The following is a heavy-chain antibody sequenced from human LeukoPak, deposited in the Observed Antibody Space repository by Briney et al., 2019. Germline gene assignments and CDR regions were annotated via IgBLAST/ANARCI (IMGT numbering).Heavy chain of an antibody. CDR2: ISAHNGNT. CDR3: ARAQTTLLLDY. V-gene: IGHV1-18*01. D-gene: IGHD4-11*01. CDR1: GYIFTSYG. J-gene: IGHJ4*02. Sequence: ASVKVSCKASGYIFTSYGIIWVRQAPGQGLQWMGWISAHNGNTNYAQRLQGRVTMTTDTSTSTVYMELRSLRSDDTAVYYCARAQTTLLLDYWGQGTLVTVSS.